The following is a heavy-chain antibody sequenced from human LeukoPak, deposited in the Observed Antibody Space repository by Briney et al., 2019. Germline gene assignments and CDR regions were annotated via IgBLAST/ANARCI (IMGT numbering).Heavy chain of an antibody. D-gene: IGHD1-7*01. CDR2: IIPIFGTA. V-gene: IGHV1-69*05. J-gene: IGHJ4*02. CDR3: ARVHRGTTGPFDY. CDR1: GYTFTGYY. Sequence: GASVKVSCKASGYTFTGYYMHWVRQAPGQGLEWMGGIIPIFGTANYAQKFQGRVTITTDESTSTAYMELSSLRSEDTAVYYCARVHRGTTGPFDYWGQGTLVTVSS.